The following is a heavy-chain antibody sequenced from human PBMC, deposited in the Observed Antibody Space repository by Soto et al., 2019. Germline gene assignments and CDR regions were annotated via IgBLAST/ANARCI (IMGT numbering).Heavy chain of an antibody. Sequence: GSLRLSCAASGFALSDSAIHWVRQASGKGLEWVGRIRSKVNSYATIYAESVKGRFTISRDDSMSTIYLQMNSLKVEDTAVYYCTRRRDWTAMDPLDYWGQGT. CDR1: GFALSDSA. CDR3: TRRRDWTAMDPLDY. D-gene: IGHD5-18*01. CDR2: IRSKVNSYAT. V-gene: IGHV3-73*01. J-gene: IGHJ4*02.